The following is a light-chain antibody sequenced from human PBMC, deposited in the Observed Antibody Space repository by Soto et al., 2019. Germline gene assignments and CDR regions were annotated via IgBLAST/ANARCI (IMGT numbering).Light chain of an antibody. CDR3: HYYDVSLSGPV. Sequence: QSVLTQPPSVSGSPGQRVTISCTGSSSNIGAGYDVHWYQQLPGTAPEVLIYDDHNRPSGVPDRFSGSKSGTSASLAITGLQAEDEADYYCHYYDVSLSGPVFGGGTKLAVL. CDR1: SSNIGAGYD. CDR2: DDH. J-gene: IGLJ2*01. V-gene: IGLV1-40*01.